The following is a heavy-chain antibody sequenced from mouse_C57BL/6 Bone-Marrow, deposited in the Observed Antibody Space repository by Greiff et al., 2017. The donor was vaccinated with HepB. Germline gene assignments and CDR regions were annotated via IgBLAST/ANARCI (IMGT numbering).Heavy chain of an antibody. CDR3: SRITGTWGAY. CDR1: GYTFTSYW. CDR2: IHPNSGST. Sequence: QVQLQQPGAELVKPGASVKLSCQASGYTFTSYWMHWGKQRPGQGLEWIGMIHPNSGSTNYNEKFKSKATLTVDKSSSTAYMQLSSLTSGDSAVYYCSRITGTWGAYWGQGTLVTVSA. V-gene: IGHV1-64*01. J-gene: IGHJ3*01. D-gene: IGHD4-1*01.